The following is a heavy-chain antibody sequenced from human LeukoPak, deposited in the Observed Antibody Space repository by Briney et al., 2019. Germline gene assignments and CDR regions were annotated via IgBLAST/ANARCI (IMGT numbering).Heavy chain of an antibody. CDR1: GFIFSDYY. Sequence: SGGSLRLSCAASGFIFSDYYMGWIRQAPGRRLEWVSYITDNGIKIYYTDSVKGRFTMSRDNAKKSLYLQMNSLRAEDTAVYYCARAKFDSSGYYYRGFDIWGQGTMVTVSS. V-gene: IGHV3-11*04. J-gene: IGHJ3*02. D-gene: IGHD3-22*01. CDR2: ITDNGIKI. CDR3: ARAKFDSSGYYYRGFDI.